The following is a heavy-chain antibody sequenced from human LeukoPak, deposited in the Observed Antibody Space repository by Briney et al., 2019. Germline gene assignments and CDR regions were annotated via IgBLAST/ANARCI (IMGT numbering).Heavy chain of an antibody. CDR3: ARHYYDIAPRPDAFDI. CDR2: IYHSGST. CDR1: GYSISSGYY. Sequence: SETLSLTCTVSGYSISSGYYWGWIRQPPGKGLEWIGSIYHSGSTYYNPSLKSRVTISVDTSKNQFSLKLSSVTAADTAVYYCARHYYDIAPRPDAFDIWGQGTMVTVSS. D-gene: IGHD3-9*01. V-gene: IGHV4-38-2*02. J-gene: IGHJ3*02.